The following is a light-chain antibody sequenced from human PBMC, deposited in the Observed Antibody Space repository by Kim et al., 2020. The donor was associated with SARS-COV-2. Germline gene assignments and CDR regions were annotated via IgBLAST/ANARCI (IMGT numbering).Light chain of an antibody. Sequence: APGKAASITCGVDNIGIKSVHWYQQKPGQAPLLVIHYDSDRPSGIPERFSGSNSGNTATLTITGVEAGDEADYYCQVWDNSRVHLVFGGGTKLTVL. CDR3: QVWDNSRVHLV. J-gene: IGLJ2*01. CDR1: NIGIKS. V-gene: IGLV3-21*04. CDR2: YDS.